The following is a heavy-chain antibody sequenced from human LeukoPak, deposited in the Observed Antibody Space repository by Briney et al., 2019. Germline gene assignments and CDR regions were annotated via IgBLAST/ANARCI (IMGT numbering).Heavy chain of an antibody. Sequence: PSETLSLTCTVSGGSISGYYWTWIRQLPGKGLEWIGYIYNSGLTNYNPSLKSRVTVSVDTSKNQFSLRLTSVTAADTAVYYCARSVPSLDYLFDSWGHGTLVTVSS. CDR2: IYNSGLT. CDR3: ARSVPSLDYLFDS. V-gene: IGHV4-59*08. J-gene: IGHJ5*01. CDR1: GGSISGYY. D-gene: IGHD4-11*01.